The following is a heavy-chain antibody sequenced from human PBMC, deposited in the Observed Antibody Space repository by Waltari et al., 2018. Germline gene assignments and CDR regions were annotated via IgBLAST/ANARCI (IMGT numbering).Heavy chain of an antibody. CDR2: INHSGST. CDR1: GGSFSGYY. CDR3: ARAGRLGGFGPVDY. J-gene: IGHJ4*02. D-gene: IGHD3-16*01. Sequence: QVQLQQWGAGLLKPSETLSLTCAVYGGSFSGYYWSWIRQPPGKGLEWIGEINHSGSTNYNPSLKSRVTISVDTSKNQFSLKLSSVTAADTAVYYCARAGRLGGFGPVDYWGQGTLVTVSS. V-gene: IGHV4-34*01.